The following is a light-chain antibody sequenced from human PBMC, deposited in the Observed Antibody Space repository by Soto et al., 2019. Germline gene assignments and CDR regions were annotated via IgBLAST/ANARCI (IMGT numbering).Light chain of an antibody. CDR3: QQYGSSL. CDR2: GAS. CDR1: QSVSSSY. J-gene: IGKJ4*01. V-gene: IGKV3-20*01. Sequence: VLTQSPGTLSLSPGERATLSCRASQSVSSSYLAWYQQKPGQAPRLLIYGASSRATGIPDRFSGSGSGTDFTLTISRLEPEDFAVYYCQQYGSSLFGGGTKVDIK.